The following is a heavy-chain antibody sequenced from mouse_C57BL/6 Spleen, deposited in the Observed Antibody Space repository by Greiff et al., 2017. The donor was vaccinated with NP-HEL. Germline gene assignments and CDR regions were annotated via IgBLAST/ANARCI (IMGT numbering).Heavy chain of an antibody. CDR2: ISDGGSYT. J-gene: IGHJ4*01. CDR1: GFTFSSYA. V-gene: IGHV5-4*01. Sequence: EVQVVESGGGLVKPGGSLKLSCAASGFTFSSYAMSWVRQTPEKRLEWVATISDGGSYTYYPDNVKGRFTISRDNAKNNLYLQMSHLKSEDTAMYYCARDYDYYYYAMDYWGQGTSVTVSS. CDR3: ARDYDYYYYAMDY. D-gene: IGHD2-4*01.